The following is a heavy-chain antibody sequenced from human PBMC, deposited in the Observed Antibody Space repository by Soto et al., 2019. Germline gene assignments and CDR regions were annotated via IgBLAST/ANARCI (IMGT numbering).Heavy chain of an antibody. CDR3: AADTVTLYYYYYGMDV. CDR2: MYHSGST. D-gene: IGHD4-17*01. CDR1: GGSISSGGYS. Sequence: SETLXLTCAVSGGSISSGGYSWSWIRQPPGKGLEWIGYMYHSGSTYYNPSLKSRVTISIDRSKNQFSLKLSSVTAADTAVYYCAADTVTLYYYYYGMDVWGQGTTVNVS. J-gene: IGHJ6*02. V-gene: IGHV4-30-2*01.